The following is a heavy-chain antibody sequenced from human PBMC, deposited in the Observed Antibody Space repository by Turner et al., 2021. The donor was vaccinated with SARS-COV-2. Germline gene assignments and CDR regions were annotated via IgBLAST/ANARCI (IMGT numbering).Heavy chain of an antibody. V-gene: IGHV4-59*08. Sequence: VQLQESGPGLVKPSETLSLPCTVSGGSIRSYFWSWIRQPPGKGLEWIGYIYYSGSTNYNPSLKSRVTISVDTSKNQFSLKLSSVTAADTAVYFCARHQWLRGAFDIWGQGTMVTVSS. J-gene: IGHJ3*02. CDR3: ARHQWLRGAFDI. CDR1: GGSIRSYF. CDR2: IYYSGST. D-gene: IGHD5-12*01.